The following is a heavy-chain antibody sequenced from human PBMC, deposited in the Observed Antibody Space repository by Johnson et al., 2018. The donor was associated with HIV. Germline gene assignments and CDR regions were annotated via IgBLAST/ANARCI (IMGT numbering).Heavy chain of an antibody. CDR2: ISYDGSNK. J-gene: IGHJ3*02. Sequence: QVQLVESGGGVVQPGRSLRLSCAASGFTFSSYAMHWVRQAPGKGLEWVAVISYDGSNKYYADSVKGRFTISSDNSKNTLYLQMNSLRAEDTAVYYCANSYSSSSGNNDYAFDIWGQGTMVTVSS. V-gene: IGHV3-30*04. CDR1: GFTFSSYA. D-gene: IGHD6-6*01. CDR3: ANSYSSSSGNNDYAFDI.